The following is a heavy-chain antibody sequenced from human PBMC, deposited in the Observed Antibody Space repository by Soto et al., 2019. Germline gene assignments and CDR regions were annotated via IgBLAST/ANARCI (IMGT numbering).Heavy chain of an antibody. Sequence: GGSLRLSCAASGFTFSSYGRHWVRQAPGKGLEWVAVIWYDGSNKYYADSVKGRFTISRDNSKNTLYLQMNSLRAEDTAVYYCAKLVEHDAFDIWGQGTMVTVSS. V-gene: IGHV3-33*06. CDR3: AKLVEHDAFDI. CDR2: IWYDGSNK. CDR1: GFTFSSYG. D-gene: IGHD2-2*01. J-gene: IGHJ3*02.